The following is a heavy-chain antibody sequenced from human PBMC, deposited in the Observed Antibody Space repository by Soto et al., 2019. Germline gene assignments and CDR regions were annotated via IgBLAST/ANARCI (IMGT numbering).Heavy chain of an antibody. CDR3: ARGYCSGGSCDDAFDI. V-gene: IGHV1-18*01. D-gene: IGHD2-15*01. CDR2: ISAYNGNT. J-gene: IGHJ3*02. CDR1: GYTFTSYG. Sequence: AASVKVSCKASGYTFTSYGISWVRQAPGQGLEWMGWISAYNGNTNYAQKLQGRVTMTTDTSTSTAYMELRSLRSDDTAVYYCARGYCSGGSCDDAFDIWGQGTMVTVSS.